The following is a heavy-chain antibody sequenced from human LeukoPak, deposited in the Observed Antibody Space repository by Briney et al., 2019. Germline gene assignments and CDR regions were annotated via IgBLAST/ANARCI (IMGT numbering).Heavy chain of an antibody. CDR2: IRSKAYGGTT. CDR1: GFTFGDYA. V-gene: IGHV3-49*03. CDR3: TRAYYGDGDWFDP. J-gene: IGHJ5*02. D-gene: IGHD4-17*01. Sequence: GGSLRLSCTASGFTFGDYAMSWFRQAPGKGLEWVGFIRSKAYGGTTEYAASVKGRFTISRDDSKSIAYLQMNSLKTEDTAVYYCTRAYYGDGDWFDPWGQGTLVTVSS.